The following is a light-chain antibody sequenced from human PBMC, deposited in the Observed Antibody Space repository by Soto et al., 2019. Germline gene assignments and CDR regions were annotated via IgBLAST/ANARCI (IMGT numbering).Light chain of an antibody. Sequence: QSVLTQPASVSGSPGQSITISCTGTSSDVGGYNYVSWYQQHPGKAPKLMIYDVSNRPSGVFNRFSGSKSGNTASLTISGLQAEDEADYYCSSYTSSSTPGVFGTGTKVTVL. CDR3: SSYTSSSTPGV. CDR2: DVS. V-gene: IGLV2-14*01. J-gene: IGLJ1*01. CDR1: SSDVGGYNY.